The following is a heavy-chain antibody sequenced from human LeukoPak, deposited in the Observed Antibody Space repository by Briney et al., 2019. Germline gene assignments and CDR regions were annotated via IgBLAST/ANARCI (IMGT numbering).Heavy chain of an antibody. Sequence: SETLSLTCTVSGGSISSYYWSWIRQPPGKGLEWIGYIYYSGSTNYNPSLKSRVTISVDTSKNQFSLKLSSVTAADTAVYYCASQGSSSWYRWFDPWGQGTLVTVSS. J-gene: IGHJ5*02. D-gene: IGHD6-13*01. CDR3: ASQGSSSWYRWFDP. V-gene: IGHV4-59*08. CDR2: IYYSGST. CDR1: GGSISSYY.